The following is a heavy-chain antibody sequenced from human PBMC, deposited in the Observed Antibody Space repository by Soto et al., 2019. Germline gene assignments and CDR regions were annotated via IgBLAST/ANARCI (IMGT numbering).Heavy chain of an antibody. J-gene: IGHJ6*02. Sequence: QVQLQESGPGLVKPSETLSLTCTVSGGSISSYYWSWIRQPPGKGLEWIGYIYYSGSTNYNPSLKSRVTISVDTSKNQFSLKLSSVTAADTAVYYCARSYSSGWSRSPYGMDVWGQGTTVTVSS. V-gene: IGHV4-59*01. CDR2: IYYSGST. CDR3: ARSYSSGWSRSPYGMDV. CDR1: GGSISSYY. D-gene: IGHD6-19*01.